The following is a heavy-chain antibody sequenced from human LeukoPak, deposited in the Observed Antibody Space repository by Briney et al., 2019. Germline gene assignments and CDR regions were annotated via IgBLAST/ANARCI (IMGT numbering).Heavy chain of an antibody. CDR1: GFTFDEYG. Sequence: GGSLRLSCAASGFTFDEYGMSWVRQAPGKGLEWVSAISGSGGSTYYADSVKGRFTISRDNSKNTLYLQMNSLRAEDTAVYYCAKALLTYYYDSSGSDAFDIWGQGTMVTVSS. V-gene: IGHV3-23*01. D-gene: IGHD3-22*01. J-gene: IGHJ3*02. CDR3: AKALLTYYYDSSGSDAFDI. CDR2: ISGSGGST.